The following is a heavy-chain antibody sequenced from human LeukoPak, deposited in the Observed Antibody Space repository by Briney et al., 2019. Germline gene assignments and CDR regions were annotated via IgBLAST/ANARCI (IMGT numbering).Heavy chain of an antibody. CDR2: IYYSGGT. V-gene: IGHV4-59*01. Sequence: SETLSLTCTVSGGSISSYYWSWIRQPPGKGLEWIGYIYYSGGTNYNPSLKSRVTISVDTSKNQFSLKLSSVTAADTAVYYRARDLSAYGSSLDYWGQGTLVTVSS. D-gene: IGHD6-6*01. CDR3: ARDLSAYGSSLDY. CDR1: GGSISSYY. J-gene: IGHJ4*02.